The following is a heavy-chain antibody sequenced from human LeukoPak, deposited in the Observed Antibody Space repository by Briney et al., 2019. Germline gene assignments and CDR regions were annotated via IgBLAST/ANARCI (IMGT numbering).Heavy chain of an antibody. CDR1: GFTFSDHG. J-gene: IGHJ4*02. Sequence: GGSLRLPCAASGFTFSDHGMHWVRQAPGKGLEWVSYISGSRSTIYYADSVKGRFTISRDNAKNSLYLQMNSLRAEDTAMYYCARAATTMIVASDYWGQGTLVTVSS. CDR3: ARAATTMIVASDY. CDR2: ISGSRSTI. V-gene: IGHV3-48*01. D-gene: IGHD3-22*01.